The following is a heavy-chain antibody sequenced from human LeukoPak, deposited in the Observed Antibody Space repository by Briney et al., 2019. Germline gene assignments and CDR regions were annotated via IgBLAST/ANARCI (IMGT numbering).Heavy chain of an antibody. D-gene: IGHD6-6*01. CDR3: ASYSGSSSRLYYYYMDV. CDR2: IYYSGST. V-gene: IGHV4-59*01. J-gene: IGHJ6*03. Sequence: SETLSLTCTVSGGSISSYYWSWIRQPPGKGLEWIGYIYYSGSTNYNPSLKSRVTISVDTSKNQFSLKLSSVTAADTAVYYCASYSGSSSRLYYYYMDVWGKGTTVTVSS. CDR1: GGSISSYY.